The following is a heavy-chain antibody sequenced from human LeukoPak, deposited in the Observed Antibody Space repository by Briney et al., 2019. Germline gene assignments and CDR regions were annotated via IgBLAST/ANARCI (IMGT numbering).Heavy chain of an antibody. V-gene: IGHV3-30-3*01. CDR3: ARLETRGSAQAGGDY. D-gene: IGHD2-15*01. CDR1: GFTFSSHW. Sequence: GGSLRLSYAASGFTFSSHWMHWVRQAPGKGLEWVAVISYDGSDKYYADSVKGRFTISRDNSKITLYLQINSLRAEDTAVYYCARLETRGSAQAGGDYWGQGTLVTVSS. CDR2: ISYDGSDK. J-gene: IGHJ4*02.